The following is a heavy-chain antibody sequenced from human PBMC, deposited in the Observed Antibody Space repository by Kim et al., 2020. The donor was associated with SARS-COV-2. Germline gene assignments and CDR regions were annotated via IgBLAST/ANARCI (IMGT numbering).Heavy chain of an antibody. J-gene: IGHJ6*02. Sequence: SETLSLTCAVYGGSFSGYYWSWIRQPPGKGLACSGEINHSGSTNYNPSLMSRVTISVATSKNQFSLKLSSVTAADTAVYYCARFKTVTTFFYYYYGMDVWGQGTTVTVSS. D-gene: IGHD4-17*01. V-gene: IGHV4-34*01. CDR1: GGSFSGYY. CDR2: INHSGST. CDR3: ARFKTVTTFFYYYYGMDV.